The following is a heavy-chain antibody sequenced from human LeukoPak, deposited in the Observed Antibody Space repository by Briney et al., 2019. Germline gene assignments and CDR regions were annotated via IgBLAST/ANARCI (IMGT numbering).Heavy chain of an antibody. CDR1: GGSISDYY. V-gene: IGHV4-4*07. J-gene: IGHJ6*03. Sequence: PSETLSLTCTASGGSISDYYWSWIRQPAGKGLEWIGRVYSSGSTSGSANYNPSLKSRVTISVDTSKNQFSLKLSSVTAADTAVYYCARGWEYSYGYYSSYYYYYMDVWGKGTTVTVSS. CDR2: VYSSGSTSGSA. CDR3: ARGWEYSYGYYSSYYYYYMDV. D-gene: IGHD5-18*01.